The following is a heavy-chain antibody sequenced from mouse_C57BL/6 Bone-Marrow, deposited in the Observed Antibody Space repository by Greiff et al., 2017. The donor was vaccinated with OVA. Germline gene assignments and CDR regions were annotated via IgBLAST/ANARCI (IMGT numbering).Heavy chain of an antibody. CDR1: GFTFSDYG. Sequence: EVHLVESGGGLVQPGGSLKLSCAASGFTFSDYGMAWVRQAPRKGPEWVAFISNLAYSIYYADTVTGRFTISRENAKNTLYLEMSSLRSEDTAMYYCARLGLRGFAYWGQGTLVTVSA. D-gene: IGHD2-4*01. CDR2: ISNLAYSI. V-gene: IGHV5-15*01. CDR3: ARLGLRGFAY. J-gene: IGHJ3*01.